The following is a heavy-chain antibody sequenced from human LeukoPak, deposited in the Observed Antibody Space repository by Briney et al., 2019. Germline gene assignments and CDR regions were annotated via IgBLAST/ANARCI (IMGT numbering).Heavy chain of an antibody. Sequence: GGSLRLSCAASGFTFRNYWMHWVRQGPGGGLEWVSRLRTDGDKRSYAASVRDRFTISRDNAKNMLYLKMNSLRVEDTAVYYCVRDHYGTNSLDYWGQGTPVTVSS. CDR3: VRDHYGTNSLDY. D-gene: IGHD4/OR15-4a*01. V-gene: IGHV3-74*01. J-gene: IGHJ4*02. CDR1: GFTFRNYW. CDR2: LRTDGDKR.